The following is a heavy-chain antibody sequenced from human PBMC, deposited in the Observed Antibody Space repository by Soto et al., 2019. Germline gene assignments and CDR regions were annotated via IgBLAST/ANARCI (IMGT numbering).Heavy chain of an antibody. Sequence: ASVKVSCKASGHTFTHYDINWVRQATGQGLEWMGWMNPNSGNTVYAQKFQGRVTMTRSTSISTAYMEVNSLESEDTAVYYCARRYCSSFICSFASGGQGTQVTVPS. D-gene: IGHD2-2*01. V-gene: IGHV1-8*01. CDR3: ARRYCSSFICSFAS. CDR2: MNPNSGNT. CDR1: GHTFTHYD. J-gene: IGHJ4*02.